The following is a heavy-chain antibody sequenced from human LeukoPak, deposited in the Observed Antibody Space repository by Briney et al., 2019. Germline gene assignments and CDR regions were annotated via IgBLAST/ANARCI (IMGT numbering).Heavy chain of an antibody. CDR3: ARHCCSGPAKRVFDI. J-gene: IGHJ3*02. D-gene: IGHD2-15*01. CDR1: GGSISSSNW. CDR2: ISYSGNT. V-gene: IGHV4-4*02. Sequence: SETLSLTCAVSGGSISSSNWWSWVRQPPGKGLEWIGTISYSGNTDYNPSLRSRVTISVDTSNNQFSLRLGSVTAADTAVYHCARHCCSGPAKRVFDIWGQGTMVTVSS.